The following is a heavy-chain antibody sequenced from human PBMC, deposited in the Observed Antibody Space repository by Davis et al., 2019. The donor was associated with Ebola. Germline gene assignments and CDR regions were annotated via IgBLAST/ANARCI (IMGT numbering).Heavy chain of an antibody. CDR2: IYYSGST. D-gene: IGHD3-22*01. V-gene: IGHV4-31*03. Sequence: SETLSLTCTVSGGSISSGGYYWSWIRQHPGKGLEWIGYIYYSGSTYYNPSLKSRVTISVDTSKNQFSLKLSSVTAADTAVYYCAKVYYDSSGYEQILDYWGQGTLVTVSS. J-gene: IGHJ4*02. CDR3: AKVYYDSSGYEQILDY. CDR1: GGSISSGGYY.